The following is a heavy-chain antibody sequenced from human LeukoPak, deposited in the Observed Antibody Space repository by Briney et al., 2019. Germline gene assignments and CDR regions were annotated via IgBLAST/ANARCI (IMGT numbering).Heavy chain of an antibody. J-gene: IGHJ6*03. CDR2: IYHSGST. D-gene: IGHD1-26*01. CDR1: GGSISSGGYY. Sequence: PSQTLSLTCTVSGGSISSGGYYWSWIRQPPGKGLEWIGYIYHSGSTYYNPSLKSRVTVSVDRSKNQFSLKLSSVTAADTAVYYCARTATVGATSYYYYYYMDVWGKGTTVTVSS. CDR3: ARTATVGATSYYYYYYMDV. V-gene: IGHV4-30-2*01.